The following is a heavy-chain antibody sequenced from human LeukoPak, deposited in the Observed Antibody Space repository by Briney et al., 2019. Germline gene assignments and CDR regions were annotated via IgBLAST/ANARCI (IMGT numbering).Heavy chain of an antibody. D-gene: IGHD3-3*01. Sequence: GGSLRLSCAASGFIFTNYFMSWVRQAPGKGLEWVASIEHDGSEKYYVDSVRGRFTISRDNTMNSLYLQMSSLRAEDTAVYYCATDRGWRTSGYYLYYFEYWGQGTLVTFSS. V-gene: IGHV3-7*01. J-gene: IGHJ4*02. CDR3: ATDRGWRTSGYYLYYFEY. CDR1: GFIFTNYF. CDR2: IEHDGSEK.